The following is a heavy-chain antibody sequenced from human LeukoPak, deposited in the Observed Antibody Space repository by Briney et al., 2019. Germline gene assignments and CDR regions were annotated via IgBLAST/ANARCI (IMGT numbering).Heavy chain of an antibody. J-gene: IGHJ1*01. CDR3: AKDRDRCFQH. Sequence: GGSLRLSCAASGFTFSSYAMRWVRQAPGKGLEWVSAISGSGGSTYYADSVKGQFTISRDNSKNTLYLQMNSLRAEDTAVYYCAKDRDRCFQHWGQGTLVTVSS. D-gene: IGHD2-15*01. V-gene: IGHV3-23*01. CDR2: ISGSGGST. CDR1: GFTFSSYA.